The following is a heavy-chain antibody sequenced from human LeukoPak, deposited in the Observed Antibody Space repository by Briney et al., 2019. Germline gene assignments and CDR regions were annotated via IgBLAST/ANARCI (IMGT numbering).Heavy chain of an antibody. D-gene: IGHD6-19*01. V-gene: IGHV4-4*09. CDR3: ARLAPYSSGWYGRGPFDY. CDR1: GGSISSYY. CDR2: IYTSGST. Sequence: PSETLSLTCTVSGGSISSYYWSWIRQPPGKGLEWIGYIYTSGSTNYNPSLKSRVTISVVTSKNQFSLKLSSVTAADTAVYYCARLAPYSSGWYGRGPFDYWGQGTLVTVSS. J-gene: IGHJ4*02.